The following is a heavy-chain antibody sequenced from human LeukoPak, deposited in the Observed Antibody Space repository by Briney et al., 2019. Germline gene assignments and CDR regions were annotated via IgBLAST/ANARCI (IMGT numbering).Heavy chain of an antibody. CDR2: IIPIFGTA. Sequence: SVKVSCKASGGTFSSYAISWVRQAPGQGLEWMGGIIPIFGTANYAQKFQGRVTITADESTSTAYMELSSLRSEDTAVYYCARSPLGYDRSGYYYGYWGQGTLVTVSS. D-gene: IGHD3-22*01. CDR1: GGTFSSYA. V-gene: IGHV1-69*13. CDR3: ARSPLGYDRSGYYYGY. J-gene: IGHJ4*02.